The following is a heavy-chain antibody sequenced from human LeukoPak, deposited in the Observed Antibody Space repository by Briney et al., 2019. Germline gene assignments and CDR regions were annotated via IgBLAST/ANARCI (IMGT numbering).Heavy chain of an antibody. CDR1: GYTFTNHW. V-gene: IGHV5-10-1*01. CDR2: IDPSDSYT. D-gene: IGHD5-12*01. Sequence: GESLRISCKGSGYTFTNHWISWVRQMPGKGLEWMGKIDPSDSYTNYSPSFQGHVTISADKSISTAYLQWSSLKASDTAMYYCARAPDSDSGYDYFDYWGQGTLVTVSS. J-gene: IGHJ4*02. CDR3: ARAPDSDSGYDYFDY.